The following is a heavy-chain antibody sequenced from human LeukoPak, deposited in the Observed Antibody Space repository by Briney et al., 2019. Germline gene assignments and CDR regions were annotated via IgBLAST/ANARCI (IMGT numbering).Heavy chain of an antibody. CDR3: ARGFPLLEAYCGGDCYSSYYFDY. CDR2: IYYSGST. Sequence: PSETLSLTCTVSGGSISSYYWSWIRQPPGKGLEWIGYIYYSGSTNFNPSLKSRVTISVDTSKNQFSLKLSSVTAADTAVYYCARGFPLLEAYCGGDCYSSYYFDYWGQGTLVTVSS. D-gene: IGHD2-21*02. J-gene: IGHJ4*02. CDR1: GGSISSYY. V-gene: IGHV4-59*01.